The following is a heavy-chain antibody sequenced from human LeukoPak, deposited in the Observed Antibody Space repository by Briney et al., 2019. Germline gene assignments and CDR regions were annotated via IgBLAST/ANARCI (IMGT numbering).Heavy chain of an antibody. D-gene: IGHD2-15*01. CDR2: IYTSGST. V-gene: IGHV4-61*02. CDR1: GGSISSGSYY. J-gene: IGHJ4*02. Sequence: IPSETLSLTCTVSGGSISSGSYYWSWIRQPAGKGLEWIGRIYTSGSTNYNPSLKSRVTISVDTSKNQFSLKLSSVTAADTAVYYCARAGYCSGGSCHPIFDYWGQGTLVTVSS. CDR3: ARAGYCSGGSCHPIFDY.